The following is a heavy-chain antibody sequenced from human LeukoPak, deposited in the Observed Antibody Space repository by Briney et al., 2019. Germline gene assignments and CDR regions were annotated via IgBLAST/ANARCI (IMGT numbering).Heavy chain of an antibody. V-gene: IGHV3-21*01. CDR3: ASSRITMISDFQH. CDR1: GFTFSSYS. D-gene: IGHD3-22*01. CDR2: ISSSSSYI. J-gene: IGHJ1*01. Sequence: GGSLRLSCAAPGFTFSSYSMNWVRQAPGKGLEWVSSISSSSSYIYYADSVKGRFTISRDNAKNSLYLQMNSLRAEDTAVYYCASSRITMISDFQHWGQGTLVTVSS.